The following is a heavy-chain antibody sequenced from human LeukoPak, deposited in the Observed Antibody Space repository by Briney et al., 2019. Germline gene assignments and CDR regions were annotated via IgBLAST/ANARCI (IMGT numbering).Heavy chain of an antibody. CDR1: GGSFSCYY. CDR3: ARWVVDHDAFDI. Sequence: SETLSLTCAVYGGSFSCYYWSWIRPPPGKGLEWIGEINHSGSTNYNPSLKSRVTISVDTSKNQFSLKLSSVTAADTAVYYCARWVVDHDAFDIWGQGTMVTVSS. V-gene: IGHV4-34*01. D-gene: IGHD5-12*01. J-gene: IGHJ3*02. CDR2: INHSGST.